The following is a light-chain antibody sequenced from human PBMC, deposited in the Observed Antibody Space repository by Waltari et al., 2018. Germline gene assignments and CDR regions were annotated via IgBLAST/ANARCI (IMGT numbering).Light chain of an antibody. CDR2: AAC. CDR1: QDISNR. J-gene: IGKJ3*01. CDR3: EQARSVPGA. V-gene: IGKV1-12*01. Sequence: DIQMTQSPPYVSASVGDRVTINGRACQDISNRLAWYQQKPGKAPKILIYAACSLQTGLPERFGGGGSGTEFTLTISSLRPEDFGTYSCEQARSVPGAFGPGTKVDIK.